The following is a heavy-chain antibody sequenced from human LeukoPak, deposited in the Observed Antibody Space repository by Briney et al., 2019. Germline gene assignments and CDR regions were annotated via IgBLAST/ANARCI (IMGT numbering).Heavy chain of an antibody. Sequence: GGSLRLSCAASGLTFSSYSMNWVRQAPGKGLEWVSSISSSSSYIYYADSVKGRFTISRDNAKNSLYLQMNSLRAEDTAVYYCARAITMVRGVMQNWGQGTLVTVSS. CDR2: ISSSSSYI. CDR3: ARAITMVRGVMQN. V-gene: IGHV3-21*01. J-gene: IGHJ4*02. D-gene: IGHD3-10*01. CDR1: GLTFSSYS.